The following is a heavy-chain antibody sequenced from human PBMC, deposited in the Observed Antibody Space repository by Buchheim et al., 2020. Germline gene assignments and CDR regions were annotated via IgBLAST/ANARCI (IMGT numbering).Heavy chain of an antibody. CDR1: GFTFSSYG. V-gene: IGHV3-33*01. CDR2: IWYDGSNE. D-gene: IGHD2-2*01. Sequence: QVQLVESGGGVVQPGRSLRLSCAASGFTFSSYGMHWVRQAPGKGLEWVAVIWYDGSNEDYADSVKGRFTISRDNSKNKLYLQMNSLTAEDTAVYYCARDQLLHYYYYNMDVWGQGTT. CDR3: ARDQLLHYYYYNMDV. J-gene: IGHJ6*02.